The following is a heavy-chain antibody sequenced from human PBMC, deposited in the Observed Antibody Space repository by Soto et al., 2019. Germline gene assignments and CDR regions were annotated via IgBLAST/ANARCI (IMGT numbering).Heavy chain of an antibody. CDR3: ARGSVDTVDSSGFYEY. D-gene: IGHD3-22*01. CDR1: GGSFSAYY. Sequence: SETLSLTCAVYGGSFSAYYWSWIRQPPGKGLEWIGEINHSGGTSYNPSLKSRVTISVDTSKSQFSLKLTSVTAADRAVYYCARGSVDTVDSSGFYEYWGRGTPVTVSS. V-gene: IGHV4-34*01. CDR2: INHSGGT. J-gene: IGHJ4*02.